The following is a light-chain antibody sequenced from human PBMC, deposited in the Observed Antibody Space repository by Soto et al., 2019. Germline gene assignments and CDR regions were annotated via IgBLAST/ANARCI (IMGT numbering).Light chain of an antibody. Sequence: QSVLTQSPSASETPGQTVTLSCSGSSSSIGGNTVNWYQQLPGAAPKLLIYSNNQRASGVPDRFSGSKSGTSASLAISGLQSEDEADYYCAVWDDFLNAWVFGGGTKLTVL. J-gene: IGLJ3*02. CDR1: SSSIGGNT. V-gene: IGLV1-44*01. CDR3: AVWDDFLNAWV. CDR2: SNN.